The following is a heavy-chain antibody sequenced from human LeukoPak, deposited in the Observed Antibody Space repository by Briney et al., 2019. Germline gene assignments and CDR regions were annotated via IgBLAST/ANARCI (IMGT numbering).Heavy chain of an antibody. Sequence: GGSLRLSCAASGFTFSSYAMSWVRQAPGKGLEWVSAISGSGGSTYYADSVKGRFTISRDNSKNTLYLQMNSLRAEDTAVYYCAKDNPVRYFDWLRVGSNWFDPWGHGTLVTVSS. CDR1: GFTFSSYA. J-gene: IGHJ5*02. CDR3: AKDNPVRYFDWLRVGSNWFDP. D-gene: IGHD3-9*01. V-gene: IGHV3-23*01. CDR2: ISGSGGST.